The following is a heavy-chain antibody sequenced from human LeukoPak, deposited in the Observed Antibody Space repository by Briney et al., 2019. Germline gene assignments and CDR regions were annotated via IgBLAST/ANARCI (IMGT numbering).Heavy chain of an antibody. CDR2: ISSSSSYI. D-gene: IGHD3-22*01. CDR3: ARGLYYYDSSLDY. Sequence: GGSLRLSCAASGFTFSRHSINWVRQAPGKGLEWVSSISSSSSYIYYADSVKGRFTISRDNAKNSLYLQMNSLRAEDTALYYCARGLYYYDSSLDYWGQGTLVTVSS. CDR1: GFTFSRHS. V-gene: IGHV3-21*04. J-gene: IGHJ4*02.